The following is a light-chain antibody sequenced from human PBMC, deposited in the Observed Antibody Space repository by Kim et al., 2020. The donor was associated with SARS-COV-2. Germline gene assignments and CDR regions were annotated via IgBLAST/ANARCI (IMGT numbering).Light chain of an antibody. J-gene: IGLJ3*02. V-gene: IGLV1-40*01. CDR3: QAYDSSLSGWV. CDR2: GNR. Sequence: RGTISCTASSSNNGAGYAVHWYQQLPGTAPKLLIYGNRNRPSGVPDRFSGAKSGTSASLAISGLQAEDEADYYCQAYDSSLSGWVFGRGTKLTVL. CDR1: SSNNGAGYA.